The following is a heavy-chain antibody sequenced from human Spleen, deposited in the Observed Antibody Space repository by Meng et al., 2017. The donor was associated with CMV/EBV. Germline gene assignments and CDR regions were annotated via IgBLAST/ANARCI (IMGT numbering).Heavy chain of an antibody. V-gene: IGHV3-74*01. J-gene: IGHJ4*02. D-gene: IGHD5-24*01. CDR3: ARVWGDGYNYYFDY. CDR1: GFTFSSYW. CDR2: INSDGSST. Sequence: GGSLRLSCAASGFTFSSYWMHWVRQAPGKGLVWVSRINSDGSSTSYADSVKGRFTISRDNAKNTLYLQMNSLRAEDTAVYYCARVWGDGYNYYFDYWGQGTLVTVSS.